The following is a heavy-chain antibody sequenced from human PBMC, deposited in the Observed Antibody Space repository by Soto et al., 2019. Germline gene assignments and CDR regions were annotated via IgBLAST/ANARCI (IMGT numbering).Heavy chain of an antibody. V-gene: IGHV3-23*01. CDR1: GLTFSNYA. CDR3: AKSGRKGAAADFFDY. D-gene: IGHD6-13*01. J-gene: IGHJ4*02. Sequence: GGSLRLSCAVSGLTFSNYAMSWVRQAPGKGLEWVSAISGSGGSTYYADSVKGRFTISRDNSKNTLYLQMNSLRAEDTAVYYCAKSGRKGAAADFFDYWGQGTLVTVSS. CDR2: ISGSGGST.